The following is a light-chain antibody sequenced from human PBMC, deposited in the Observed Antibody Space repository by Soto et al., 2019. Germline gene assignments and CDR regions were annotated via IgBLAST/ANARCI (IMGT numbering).Light chain of an antibody. CDR1: GSDIGTYNR. J-gene: IGLJ1*01. Sequence: QSVLTQPPSVSGSPGQSVAISCTGTGSDIGTYNRVSWYQQPPGTAPKLIIYDVSDRPSGVPDRFSGSRSGNTASLTISGLQAEDEADYYCSSYTGSSTYVFGNGTKVTVL. CDR2: DVS. CDR3: SSYTGSSTYV. V-gene: IGLV2-18*02.